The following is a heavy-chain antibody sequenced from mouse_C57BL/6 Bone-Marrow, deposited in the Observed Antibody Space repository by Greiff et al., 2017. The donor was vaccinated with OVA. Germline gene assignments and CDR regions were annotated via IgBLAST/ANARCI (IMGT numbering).Heavy chain of an antibody. CDR2: IYPRDGST. J-gene: IGHJ3*01. Sequence: VQLVESDAELVKPGASVKISCKVSGYTFTDHTIHWMKQRPEQGLEWIGYIYPRDGSTKYNEKFKGKATLTADTSSSTAYMQLNSLTSEDSAVYFCAGGVDYGSSPWFAYWGQGTLVTVSA. CDR3: AGGVDYGSSPWFAY. CDR1: GYTFTDHT. D-gene: IGHD1-1*01. V-gene: IGHV1-78*01.